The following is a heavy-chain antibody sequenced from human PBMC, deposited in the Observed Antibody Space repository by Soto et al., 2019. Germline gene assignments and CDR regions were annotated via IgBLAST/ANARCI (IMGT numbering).Heavy chain of an antibody. CDR2: INHSGST. V-gene: IGHV4-34*01. CDR1: GGSFSGEY. J-gene: IGHJ6*04. D-gene: IGHD3-3*01. Sequence: PSETLSLTCAVYGGSFSGEYWSWIRQPPGKGLEWIGEINHSGSTNYNPSLKSRVTISVDTSKNQFSLKLSSVTAADTAVYYCANFWGENCGSSYGYGMYVWGKGTTVTVSS. CDR3: ANFWGENCGSSYGYGMYV.